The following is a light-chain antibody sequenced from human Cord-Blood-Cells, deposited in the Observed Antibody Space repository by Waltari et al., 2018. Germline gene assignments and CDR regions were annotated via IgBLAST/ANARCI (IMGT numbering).Light chain of an antibody. V-gene: IGKV3-11*01. CDR2: DAS. Sequence: EIVLTQSPATLSLSPGERATLSCRASQSVSSYLAWYRQKPGQAPRLLIYDASNRATGIPARFSGSGSGTDFTLTISSLEPEDFAVYYCQQRSNWPSNTFGQGTKLEIK. CDR3: QQRSNWPSNT. J-gene: IGKJ2*01. CDR1: QSVSSY.